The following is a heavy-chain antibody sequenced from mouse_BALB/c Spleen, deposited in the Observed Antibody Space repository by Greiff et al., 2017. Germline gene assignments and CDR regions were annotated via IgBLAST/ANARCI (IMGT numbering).Heavy chain of an antibody. Sequence: EVQLVESGGGLVQPGGSLKLSCAASGFTFSSYGMSWVRQTPDKRLELVATINSNGGSTYYPDSVKGRFTISRDNAKNTLYLQMSSLKSEDTAMYDCARDEGYYWYFDVWGAGTTVTVSS. V-gene: IGHV5-6-3*01. CDR3: ARDEGYYWYFDV. CDR1: GFTFSSYG. CDR2: INSNGGST. D-gene: IGHD2-3*01. J-gene: IGHJ1*01.